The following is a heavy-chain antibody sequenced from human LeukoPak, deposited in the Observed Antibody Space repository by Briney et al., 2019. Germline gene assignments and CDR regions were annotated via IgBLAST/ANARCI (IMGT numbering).Heavy chain of an antibody. V-gene: IGHV3-66*02. CDR3: ARAGAYYGSGSYVGAANDAFDI. CDR2: IYSGGST. J-gene: IGHJ3*02. D-gene: IGHD3-10*01. CDR1: GFTVSNNY. Sequence: GGSLRLSCAASGFTVSNNYMSWVRQAPGKGLEWVSVIYSGGSTYYADSVKGRFTISRDNSKNTLYLQMNSLRAEDTAVYYCARAGAYYGSGSYVGAANDAFDIWGQGTMVTVSS.